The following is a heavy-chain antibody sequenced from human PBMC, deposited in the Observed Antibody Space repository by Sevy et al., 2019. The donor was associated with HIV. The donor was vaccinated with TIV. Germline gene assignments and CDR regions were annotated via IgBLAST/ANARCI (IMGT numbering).Heavy chain of an antibody. CDR2: IYYNGHI. CDR1: GGPITSLY. D-gene: IGHD1-26*01. CDR3: AGENAWGRGYP. J-gene: IGHJ5*02. Sequence: SETLSLTCTVSGGPITSLYWNWIRQPPGKGLEWIANIYYNGHINYNPSLKSRVTLSLDTSKNQFSLRLSSVTAADTAMYYCAGENAWGRGYPWGQGTLVTVSS. V-gene: IGHV4-59*08.